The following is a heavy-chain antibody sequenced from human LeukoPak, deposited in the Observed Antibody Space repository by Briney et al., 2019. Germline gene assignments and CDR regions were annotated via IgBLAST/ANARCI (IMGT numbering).Heavy chain of an antibody. CDR1: GFTFSSYN. J-gene: IGHJ3*02. CDR3: AREEYGDSHAFDI. V-gene: IGHV3-21*06. D-gene: IGHD4-17*01. CDR2: ISSGGSYI. Sequence: GGSLRLSCAASGFTFSSYNMNWVRQAPGKGLEWVSSISSGGSYIYYADSVKGRSTISRDIAKSSLYLQMNSLRAEDTAVYYCAREEYGDSHAFDIWGQGTMVTVSS.